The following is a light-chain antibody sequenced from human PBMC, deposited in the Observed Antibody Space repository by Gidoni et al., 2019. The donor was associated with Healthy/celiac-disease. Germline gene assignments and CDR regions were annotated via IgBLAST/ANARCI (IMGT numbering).Light chain of an antibody. Sequence: EIVLTQSPATLSLSPGERATLSCRASQSVSSYLAWYQQKPGQAPRLLIYAASNRATGIPARFSGSWSGTDFPLTISSLEPEDLAVYYCQQRSNWPLLTFGGXTKVEIK. CDR3: QQRSNWPLLT. CDR1: QSVSSY. J-gene: IGKJ4*01. CDR2: AAS. V-gene: IGKV3-11*01.